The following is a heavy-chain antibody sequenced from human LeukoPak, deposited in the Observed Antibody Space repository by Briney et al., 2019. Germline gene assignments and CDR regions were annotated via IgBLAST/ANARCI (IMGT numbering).Heavy chain of an antibody. CDR2: ISGSGGST. D-gene: IGHD2-2*01. CDR1: GFTFSSYA. V-gene: IGHV3-23*01. CDR3: ARDPFTLGYCSSTSCPEGPYYYGMDV. J-gene: IGHJ6*04. Sequence: GGSLRLSCAASGFTFSSYAMSWVRQAPGKGQEWVSAISGSGGSTYYADSVKGRFTISRDNSKNTLYLQMNSLRAEDTAVYYCARDPFTLGYCSSTSCPEGPYYYGMDVWGKGTTVTVSS.